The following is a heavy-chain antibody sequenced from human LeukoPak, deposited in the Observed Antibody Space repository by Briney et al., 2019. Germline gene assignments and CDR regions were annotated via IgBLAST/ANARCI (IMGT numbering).Heavy chain of an antibody. Sequence: GGSLRLSCAASGFTFDDYGMSWVRQAPGKGLEWVSGINWNGGNTDYADSVKGRFTISRDNAKNSLYLQMNSLRAEDTALYYCATGGSGSYLGDYYYMDVWGKGTTVTVSS. V-gene: IGHV3-20*04. J-gene: IGHJ6*03. CDR1: GFTFDDYG. CDR2: INWNGGNT. D-gene: IGHD3-10*01. CDR3: ATGGSGSYLGDYYYMDV.